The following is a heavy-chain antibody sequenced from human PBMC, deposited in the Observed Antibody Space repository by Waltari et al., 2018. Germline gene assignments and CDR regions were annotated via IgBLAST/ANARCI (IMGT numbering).Heavy chain of an antibody. CDR3: ARGSIVVVPAAPSVGYYYYGMDV. CDR2: IYHSGST. Sequence: QVQLQESGPGLVKPSETLSLTCAVSGYSISSGYYWGWIRQPPGKGLEWIGSIYHSGSTYYNPSLKSRVTISVDTSKNQFSLKLSSVTAADTAVYYCARGSIVVVPAAPSVGYYYYGMDVWGQGTTVTVSS. CDR1: GYSISSGYY. V-gene: IGHV4-38-2*01. J-gene: IGHJ6*02. D-gene: IGHD2-2*01.